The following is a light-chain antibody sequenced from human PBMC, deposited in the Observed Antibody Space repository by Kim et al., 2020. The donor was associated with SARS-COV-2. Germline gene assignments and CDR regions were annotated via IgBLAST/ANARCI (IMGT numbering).Light chain of an antibody. Sequence: QPVLTQPPSASASLGASVTLTCTLSSGYSNYKVDWYQQRPGKGPRFVMRVGTGGIVGSKGEGIPDRFSVLGSGLNRYLTIKNIQEEDESDYHCGADHGSGGDFVYVFGTGTKVTVL. CDR3: GADHGSGGDFVYV. V-gene: IGLV9-49*01. J-gene: IGLJ1*01. CDR1: SGYSNYK. CDR2: VGTGGIVG.